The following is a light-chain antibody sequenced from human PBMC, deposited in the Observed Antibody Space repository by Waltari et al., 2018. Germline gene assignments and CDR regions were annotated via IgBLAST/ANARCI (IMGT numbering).Light chain of an antibody. J-gene: IGKJ1*01. Sequence: DVVMTQSPLSLPVTLGQPASISCRSSQSLVHSDGNINFHWFQQRPGQSPRTLISMISSRYSVVPDRFSGSGSGTDFTLEISRVEAVDVGVYFCMQGSHWPWTFGQGTKVEIK. CDR3: MQGSHWPWT. V-gene: IGKV2-30*02. CDR1: QSLVHSDGNIN. CDR2: MIS.